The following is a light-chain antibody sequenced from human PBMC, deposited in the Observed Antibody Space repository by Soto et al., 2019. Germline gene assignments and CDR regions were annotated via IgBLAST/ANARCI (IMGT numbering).Light chain of an antibody. V-gene: IGLV2-8*01. CDR2: EVN. Sequence: QSALAPPPSASGSLGQSVTISCTGTSSDVGAYKFVSWYQLHPGKAPKLMIYEVNVRPSGVPDRFSGSKSGNTASLTVSGLQVEDEADYYCSSYGGRSNLVFGGGTKLTVL. CDR1: SSDVGAYKF. J-gene: IGLJ2*01. CDR3: SSYGGRSNLV.